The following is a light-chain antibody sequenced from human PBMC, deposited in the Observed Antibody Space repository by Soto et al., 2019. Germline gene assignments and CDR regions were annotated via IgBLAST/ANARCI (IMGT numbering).Light chain of an antibody. CDR1: QRITTY. J-gene: IGKJ2*01. CDR2: TSG. V-gene: IGKV1-39*01. Sequence: IHMTQSPSSLSASVGDRITVTCRASQRITTYENWYQLKPGEAPKLLISTSGTLQRGVPSRFSGSGCGTDFTLTITRLQPADFATYFCQHAYSTPYTFGQGTKLEIK. CDR3: QHAYSTPYT.